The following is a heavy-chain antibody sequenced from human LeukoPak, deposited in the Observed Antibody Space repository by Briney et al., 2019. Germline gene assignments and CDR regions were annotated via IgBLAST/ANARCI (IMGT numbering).Heavy chain of an antibody. Sequence: GGSLRLSCAASGFTFDDYAMHWVRQAPGKGLEWVSGISWNSGSVDYADSVKGRFTISRDNSKNTLYLKMNSLRAEDTAVYYCAKGHGWEASYYYYYMDVWGKGTTVTISS. J-gene: IGHJ6*03. CDR3: AKGHGWEASYYYYYMDV. V-gene: IGHV3-9*01. CDR2: ISWNSGSV. CDR1: GFTFDDYA. D-gene: IGHD1-26*01.